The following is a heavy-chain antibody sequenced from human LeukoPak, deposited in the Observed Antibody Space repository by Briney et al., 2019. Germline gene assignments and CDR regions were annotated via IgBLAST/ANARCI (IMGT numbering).Heavy chain of an antibody. D-gene: IGHD3-3*01. Sequence: PSETLSLTCTVSNGSISSYYWSWIRQPPGKGLELIGYIYYSGSTNYNPSLKSRVTISVDASKNQFSLKLNSVTAADTAVYYCARSFGVVIIGAFDIWGQGTMVTVSS. J-gene: IGHJ3*02. CDR3: ARSFGVVIIGAFDI. V-gene: IGHV4-59*08. CDR1: NGSISSYY. CDR2: IYYSGST.